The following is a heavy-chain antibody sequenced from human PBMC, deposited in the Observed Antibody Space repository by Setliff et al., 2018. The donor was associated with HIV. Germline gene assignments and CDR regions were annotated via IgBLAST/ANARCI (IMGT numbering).Heavy chain of an antibody. D-gene: IGHD1-26*01. Sequence: GGSLRLSCATSGFTFSNFWMTWVRQAPGKGLEWVANIKEDGSETFYVDSVKGRFTMSRDNAKNLVYLGMNSLKVEDTAVYYCARDATRGGDFDFWGQGTLVTVSS. V-gene: IGHV3-7*01. J-gene: IGHJ4*02. CDR1: GFTFSNFW. CDR3: ARDATRGGDFDF. CDR2: IKEDGSET.